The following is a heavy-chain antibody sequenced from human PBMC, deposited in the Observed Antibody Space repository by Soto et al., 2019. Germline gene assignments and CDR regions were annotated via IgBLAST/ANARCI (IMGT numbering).Heavy chain of an antibody. Sequence: SETLSLTCAVYGGSFSGYYWSWIRQPPGKGLEWIGEINHSGSTNYNPSLKSRVTISVDTSKNQFSLKLSSVTAADTAVYYCASGRERYFDYWGQGTLVTVSS. CDR2: INHSGST. D-gene: IGHD1-1*01. CDR3: ASGRERYFDY. V-gene: IGHV4-34*01. J-gene: IGHJ4*02. CDR1: GGSFSGYY.